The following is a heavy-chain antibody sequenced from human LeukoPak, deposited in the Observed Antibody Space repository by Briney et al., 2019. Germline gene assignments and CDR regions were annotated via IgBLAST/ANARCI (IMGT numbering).Heavy chain of an antibody. D-gene: IGHD6-13*01. J-gene: IGHJ4*02. CDR3: AKSQGSSWQIFDY. CDR2: ISGSGGST. CDR1: GFTFSSYA. V-gene: IGHV3-23*01. Sequence: GGSLRLSCAASGFTFSSYAMSWVRQAPGKGLEWVSAISGSGGSTYYADSVKGRFTISRDNSKNTLYLQMKTLRAEDTAVYYCAKSQGSSWQIFDYWGQGTLVTVSS.